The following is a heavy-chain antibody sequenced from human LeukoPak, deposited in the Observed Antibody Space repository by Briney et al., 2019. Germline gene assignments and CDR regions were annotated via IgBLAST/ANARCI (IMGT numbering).Heavy chain of an antibody. CDR3: AKRRSATGDFDY. J-gene: IGHJ4*02. CDR2: LSGSGSNT. Sequence: PGGSLRLSCAASGFTFSSYAMSWVRQAPGKGLQWVSTLSGSGSNTYYADSVKGRFTISRDNSKNTLYLQMSSLRAEDTAVYYCAKRRSATGDFDYWGQGTLVTVSS. V-gene: IGHV3-23*01. D-gene: IGHD7-27*01. CDR1: GFTFSSYA.